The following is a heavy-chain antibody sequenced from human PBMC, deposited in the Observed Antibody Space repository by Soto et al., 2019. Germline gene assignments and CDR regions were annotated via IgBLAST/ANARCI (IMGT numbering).Heavy chain of an antibody. V-gene: IGHV3-30*18. CDR2: ISYDGSKK. Sequence: QVQLVESGGGVVQPGRSLRLSCAASGFTFSSYGMHWVRQAPGKGLEWVATISYDGSKKCYADSVKGRFTISRDNSKNTLYLQMNSLRAEDTAVYYCAKDRPDTGWAFDIWGRGTMVTVSS. D-gene: IGHD5-18*01. CDR1: GFTFSSYG. CDR3: AKDRPDTGWAFDI. J-gene: IGHJ3*02.